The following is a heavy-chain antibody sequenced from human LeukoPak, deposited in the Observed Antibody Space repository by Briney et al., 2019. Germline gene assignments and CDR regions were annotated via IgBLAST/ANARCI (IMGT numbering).Heavy chain of an antibody. CDR3: ARSIRYSGSGHAFDI. V-gene: IGHV5-51*01. Sequence: GESLKISCKGSGYSFTSYWIGWVRQMPGKGLEWMGIIYPGDSDTRYSPSFQGQVTISADKSISTAYLQWSSLKASDTAMYYCARSIRYSGSGHAFDIWGQGTMVTVSS. CDR2: IYPGDSDT. J-gene: IGHJ3*02. D-gene: IGHD1-26*01. CDR1: GYSFTSYW.